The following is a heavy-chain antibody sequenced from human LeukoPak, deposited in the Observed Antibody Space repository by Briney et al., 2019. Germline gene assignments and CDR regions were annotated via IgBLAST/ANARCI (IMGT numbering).Heavy chain of an antibody. Sequence: SETLSLTCAVYGGSFSGYYWSWIRQPPGKGLEWIGEINHSGSTNYNPSLKSRVTISVDTSKHQFSLKLSSVTAADTAVYYCARHPQIMVRGRRNWCDPWGQGTLVTVSS. V-gene: IGHV4-34*01. CDR2: INHSGST. CDR3: ARHPQIMVRGRRNWCDP. CDR1: GGSFSGYY. D-gene: IGHD3-10*01. J-gene: IGHJ5*02.